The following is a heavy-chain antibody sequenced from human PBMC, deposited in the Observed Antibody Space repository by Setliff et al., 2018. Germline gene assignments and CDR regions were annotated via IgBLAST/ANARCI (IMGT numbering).Heavy chain of an antibody. V-gene: IGHV3-48*04. D-gene: IGHD1-26*01. CDR3: ARDHGIVPGVDYMDV. Sequence: PGGSLRLSCAASGFTFSSYSMNWVRQAPGKGLEWVSYISSSSSTIYYADSVKGRFTISRDNAKNTLYLQMNSLRADDTAVYYCARDHGIVPGVDYMDVWGKGTTVTVSS. CDR2: ISSSSSTI. CDR1: GFTFSSYS. J-gene: IGHJ6*03.